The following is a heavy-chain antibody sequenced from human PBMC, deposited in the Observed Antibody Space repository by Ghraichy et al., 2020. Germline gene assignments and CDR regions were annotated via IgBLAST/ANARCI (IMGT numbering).Heavy chain of an antibody. J-gene: IGHJ6*02. CDR3: ARDIKSSSWSYYYYAMDV. V-gene: IGHV3-30-3*01. CDR1: GFTFSTYS. D-gene: IGHD6-13*01. Sequence: GESLRLSCAASGFTFSTYSMHWVRQAPGKGLEWVAVISYDGLAKYYADSVKRRFTVSRDTSKNTLFLQMNSLRAEDTAVYYCARDIKSSSWSYYYYAMDVWGHGTTVTVSS. CDR2: ISYDGLAK.